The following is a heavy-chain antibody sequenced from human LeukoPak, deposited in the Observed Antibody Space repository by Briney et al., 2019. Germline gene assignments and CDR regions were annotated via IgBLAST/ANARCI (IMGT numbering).Heavy chain of an antibody. D-gene: IGHD3-22*01. CDR3: ARTRSRGYYDY. CDR1: GFTFSNYV. CDR2: ISYDGGNK. V-gene: IGHV3-30*04. Sequence: GGSLRLSCEASGFTFSNYVIHWVRQAPGKGLEWVAVISYDGGNKYYADSVKGRFIVSRDDSKNTLYLQMNSLRGDDTAVYYCARTRSRGYYDYWGQGTLVTVSS. J-gene: IGHJ4*02.